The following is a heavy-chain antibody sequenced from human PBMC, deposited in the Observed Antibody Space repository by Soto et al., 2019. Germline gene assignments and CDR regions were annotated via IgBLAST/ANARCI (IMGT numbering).Heavy chain of an antibody. CDR3: ARTILVLMVYSWFDP. V-gene: IGHV1-69*06. J-gene: IGHJ5*02. CDR2: IIPIFGTA. D-gene: IGHD2-8*01. Sequence: ASVKVSCKASGGTFSSYAISWVRQAPGQGLEWMGGIIPIFGTANYAQKFQGRVTITADKSTSTAYMELSSLRTEDTAVYYCARTILVLMVYSWFDPWGQGTLVTVSS. CDR1: GGTFSSYA.